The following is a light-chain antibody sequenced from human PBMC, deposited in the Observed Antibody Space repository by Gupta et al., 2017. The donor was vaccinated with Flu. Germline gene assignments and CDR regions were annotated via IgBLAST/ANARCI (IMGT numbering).Light chain of an antibody. J-gene: IGLJ2*01. Sequence: GQTANISGGGENIAMKSVHWYHQRPGQPPLLVVYDDRHRPSGIPERFSGSNSGNTATLIISRLEAGDEADYYCHVWDSSSDHGVFGGGTKLTVL. CDR3: HVWDSSSDHGV. CDR1: NIAMKS. V-gene: IGLV3-21*02. CDR2: DDR.